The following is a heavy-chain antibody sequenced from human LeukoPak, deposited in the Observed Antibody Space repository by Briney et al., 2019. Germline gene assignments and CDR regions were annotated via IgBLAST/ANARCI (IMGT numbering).Heavy chain of an antibody. CDR1: GYTFTSYD. CDR2: MNPNSGNT. V-gene: IGHV1-8*01. Sequence: EASVKVSCKASGYTFTSYDINWVRQATGQGLEWMGWMNPNSGNTGYAQKFQGRVTMTRDTSTSTVYMELSSLRSEDTAVYYCASGVTSGGDYFDYWGQGTLVTVSS. D-gene: IGHD2-8*01. CDR3: ASGVTSGGDYFDY. J-gene: IGHJ4*02.